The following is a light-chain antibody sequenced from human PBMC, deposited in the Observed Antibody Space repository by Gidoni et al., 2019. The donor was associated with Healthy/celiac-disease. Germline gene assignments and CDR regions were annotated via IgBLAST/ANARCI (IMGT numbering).Light chain of an antibody. Sequence: DIQMTQSPSSLSASVGDRVTITCRASQSISSYLNWYQQKPGKAPKLLIDAASSLQSGVPSRFSGSGSGTDFTLTISSLQPEYFATYYCQQSYSTSWTFGQGTKVEIK. J-gene: IGKJ1*01. CDR1: QSISSY. CDR2: AAS. V-gene: IGKV1-39*01. CDR3: QQSYSTSWT.